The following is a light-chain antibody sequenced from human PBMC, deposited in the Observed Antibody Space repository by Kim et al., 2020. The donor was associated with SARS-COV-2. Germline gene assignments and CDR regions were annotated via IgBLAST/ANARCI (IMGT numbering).Light chain of an antibody. CDR1: SSDVGGYNS. V-gene: IGLV2-14*04. J-gene: IGLJ2*01. CDR2: DVS. CDR3: SSYTSSSTLV. Sequence: SITISCTGTSSDVGGYNSVSWYQQHPGKAPKLMIYDVSKRPSGVSNRFSGSKSGNTASLTISGLQAEDEADYYCSSYTSSSTLVFGGGTQLTVL.